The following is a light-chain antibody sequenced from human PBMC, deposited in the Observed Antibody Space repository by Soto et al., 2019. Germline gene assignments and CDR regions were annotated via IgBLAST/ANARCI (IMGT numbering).Light chain of an antibody. CDR1: QSISDW. J-gene: IGKJ1*01. V-gene: IGKV1-5*01. CDR3: QQFYRSSS. Sequence: DIQMTQSPSTLPASVGDRVTITCRASQSISDWLAWYQQKPGKAPKLLIYDASNLESGVPSRFSGSGSGTEFTHTISSLQPEDIANYYAQQFYRSSSFGEGTKVDIK. CDR2: DAS.